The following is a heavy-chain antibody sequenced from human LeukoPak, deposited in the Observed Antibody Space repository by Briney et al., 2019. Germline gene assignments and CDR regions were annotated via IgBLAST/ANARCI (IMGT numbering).Heavy chain of an antibody. Sequence: SVKVSCKASGGTLSSYSISWVRQAPGQGLEWMGGIIPIFGSANFAQKFQGRVTITADDSTNTAYMELSSLRSEDTAFYYCARGLSRWSTPTSSYYYRMDVWGQGTTVVVSS. D-gene: IGHD4-23*01. CDR3: ARGLSRWSTPTSSYYYRMDV. CDR1: GGTLSSYS. J-gene: IGHJ6*02. V-gene: IGHV1-69*13. CDR2: IIPIFGSA.